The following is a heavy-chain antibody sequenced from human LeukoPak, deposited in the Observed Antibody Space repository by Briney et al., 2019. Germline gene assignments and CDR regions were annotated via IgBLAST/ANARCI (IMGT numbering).Heavy chain of an antibody. D-gene: IGHD2-15*01. Sequence: PGGSLRLSCAASGFSLSDYYMSWIRQAPGKGLEGISHISSSSSYTNYSDSVKGRFTISRDNAKNSLHLQMSSLRADDTAVYYCAKGQDVVVVVAATYFDCWGRGTLVTVSS. CDR3: AKGQDVVVVVAATYFDC. J-gene: IGHJ4*02. CDR1: GFSLSDYY. V-gene: IGHV3-11*05. CDR2: ISSSSSYT.